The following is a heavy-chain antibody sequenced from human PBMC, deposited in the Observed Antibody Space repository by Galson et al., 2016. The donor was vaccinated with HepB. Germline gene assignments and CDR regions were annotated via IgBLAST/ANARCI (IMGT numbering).Heavy chain of an antibody. CDR1: GYSFLNYG. CDR3: ARVGLGLRIAVYATAADY. D-gene: IGHD1-26*01. J-gene: IGHJ4*02. Sequence: SVKVSCKASGYSFLNYGITWVRQAPGQGLEYMGWISAYNGNAKFSQKFQGRGTMTTDTSTSTAYLELRSLSSDDTAVYFCARVGLGLRIAVYATAADYWGQGTLVTVSS. CDR2: ISAYNGNA. V-gene: IGHV1-18*01.